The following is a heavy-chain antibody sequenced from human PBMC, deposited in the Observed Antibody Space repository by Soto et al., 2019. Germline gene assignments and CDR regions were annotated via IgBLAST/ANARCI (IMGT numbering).Heavy chain of an antibody. CDR3: ARDIVVVPAAINGVDWFDP. CDR1: GGSVSSGSYY. CDR2: IYYSGST. D-gene: IGHD2-2*01. V-gene: IGHV4-61*01. J-gene: IGHJ5*02. Sequence: SGGSVSSGSYYWSWIRQPPGKGLEWIGYIYYSGSTNYNPSLKSRVTISVDTSKNQFSLKLSSVTAADTAVYYCARDIVVVPAAINGVDWFDPWGQGTLVTVS.